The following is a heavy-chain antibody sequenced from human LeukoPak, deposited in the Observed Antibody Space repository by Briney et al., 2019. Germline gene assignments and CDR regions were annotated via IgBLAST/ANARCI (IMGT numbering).Heavy chain of an antibody. D-gene: IGHD4-17*01. V-gene: IGHV1-18*01. CDR3: ARGWGDYGDYFFGY. J-gene: IGHJ4*02. CDR1: GYTFTSYG. CDR2: ISAYNGNT. Sequence: GASVKVSCKASGYTFTSYGISWVRQAPGQGLEWMGWISAYNGNTNYAQKLQGRVTMTTDTSTSTAYMELRSLRSDDAAVYYCARGWGDYGDYFFGYWGQGTLVTVSS.